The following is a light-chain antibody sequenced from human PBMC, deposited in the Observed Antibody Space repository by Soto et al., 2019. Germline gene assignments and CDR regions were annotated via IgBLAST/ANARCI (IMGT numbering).Light chain of an antibody. V-gene: IGKV3-20*01. Sequence: EIVLTQSPGTLSLSPGERATLSCRASRSLSSSYVVWYQQKPGQAPRLLIYAASRRATGIPDRFSGSGSATEYTLMISRLEPEDFAVYYCQRQGTFGHGTKLEIK. CDR1: RSLSSSY. CDR3: QRQGT. CDR2: AAS. J-gene: IGKJ2*01.